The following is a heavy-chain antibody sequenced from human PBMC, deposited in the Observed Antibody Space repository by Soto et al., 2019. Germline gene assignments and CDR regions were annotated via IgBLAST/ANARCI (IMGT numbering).Heavy chain of an antibody. V-gene: IGHV3-53*01. Sequence: RLSCAASGFTVSSNYMSWVRQAPGKGLEWVSVIYSGGSTYYADSVKGRFTISRDNSKNTLYLQMNSLRAEDTAVYYCARGKSGSYYVFDYWGQGTLVTVSS. J-gene: IGHJ4*02. CDR2: IYSGGST. D-gene: IGHD1-26*01. CDR3: ARGKSGSYYVFDY. CDR1: GFTVSSNY.